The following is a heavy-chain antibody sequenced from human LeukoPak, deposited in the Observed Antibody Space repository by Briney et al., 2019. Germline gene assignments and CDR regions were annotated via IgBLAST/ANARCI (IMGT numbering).Heavy chain of an antibody. Sequence: GLSLRLSCAASGFTFSVYAMHWVRQGPRKGLEYVSAVSSNGDITYYANSVKGRFTISRDNSKNTLYLQMGSLRAEDMAVYYCARYGSHDAFDIWGQGTMVTVSS. J-gene: IGHJ3*02. V-gene: IGHV3-64*01. CDR2: VSSNGDIT. CDR3: ARYGSHDAFDI. D-gene: IGHD3-10*01. CDR1: GFTFSVYA.